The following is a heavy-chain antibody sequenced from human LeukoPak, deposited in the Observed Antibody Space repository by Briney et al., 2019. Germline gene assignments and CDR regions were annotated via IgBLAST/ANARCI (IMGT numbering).Heavy chain of an antibody. D-gene: IGHD3-16*01. CDR3: ARNDGY. Sequence: PGGSLRLTCAASGFTVSSNYMSWVRQAPGKGLEWVSLIYSGGSTYYADSVKGRFTISRDNSKNTVYLQMNSLRVEDTAVYYCARNDGYWGQGTLVTVSS. CDR2: IYSGGST. CDR1: GFTVSSNY. J-gene: IGHJ4*02. V-gene: IGHV3-66*01.